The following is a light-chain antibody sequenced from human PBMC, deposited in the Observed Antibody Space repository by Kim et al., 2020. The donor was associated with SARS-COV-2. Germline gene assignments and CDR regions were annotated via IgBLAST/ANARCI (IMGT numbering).Light chain of an antibody. J-gene: IGLJ1*01. CDR1: RLEEKY. Sequence: SYELTQPPSVSVSPGQTASITCSGDRLEEKYACXYQQKPGQSPVLVIYEDTKRPSGIPERFSGSNSGNTATLTISGTQAVDEADYYCQAWDSSTYVFGAG. CDR3: QAWDSSTYV. V-gene: IGLV3-1*01. CDR2: EDT.